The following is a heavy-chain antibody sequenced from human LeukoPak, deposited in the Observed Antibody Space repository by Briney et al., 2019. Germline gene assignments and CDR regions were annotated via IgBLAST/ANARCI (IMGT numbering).Heavy chain of an antibody. CDR2: INPNSGGT. J-gene: IGHJ6*03. CDR3: ARGEMATAGDDYYYMDV. CDR1: GYTFTGYY. Sequence: ASVKVSCKASGYTFTGYYMHWVRQAPGQGLEWMGWINPNSGGTNYAQKFQGRVTMTRDTSISTAYMELSRLRSDDTAVYYCARGEMATAGDDYYYMDVWGKGTTVTVSS. D-gene: IGHD5-24*01. V-gene: IGHV1-2*02.